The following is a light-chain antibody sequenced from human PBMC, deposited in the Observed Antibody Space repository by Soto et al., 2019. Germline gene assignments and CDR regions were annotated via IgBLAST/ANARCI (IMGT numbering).Light chain of an antibody. V-gene: IGKV3-11*01. Sequence: EIVLTQSPATLSLSAGETATLSCRASQSVSSYIAWYQQKPGQAPRLIIYDVADRATGIPARFSGSGSGTGFTRTISYLEPEDIRVYFCQQRSNWPRTFGQGTKLEIK. CDR3: QQRSNWPRT. CDR1: QSVSSY. J-gene: IGKJ2*02. CDR2: DVA.